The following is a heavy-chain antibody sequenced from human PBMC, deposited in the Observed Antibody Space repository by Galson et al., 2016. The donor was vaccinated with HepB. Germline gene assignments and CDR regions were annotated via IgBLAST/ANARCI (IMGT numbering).Heavy chain of an antibody. CDR2: IYSGGTT. J-gene: IGHJ4*02. D-gene: IGHD4-17*01. Sequence: SLRLSCAASGFTVSSNYMTWVRQAPGKGLEWVSVIYSGGTTYYADSVKGRFTIFRDNSKNTLFLQMNTLRAEDTAVYYCARGVYGDHGWFDYWGQGTLVTVSS. CDR3: ARGVYGDHGWFDY. V-gene: IGHV3-66*02. CDR1: GFTVSSNY.